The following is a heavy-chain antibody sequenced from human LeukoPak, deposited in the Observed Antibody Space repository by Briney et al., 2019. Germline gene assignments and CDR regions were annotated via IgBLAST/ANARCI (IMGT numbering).Heavy chain of an antibody. CDR3: ARDQCSSTSCYTDY. CDR2: IFYSGST. D-gene: IGHD2-2*02. J-gene: IGHJ4*02. CDR1: GASISSSSYY. V-gene: IGHV4-39*07. Sequence: PSETLSLTCTVSGASISSSSYYWGWIRQPPGKELEWIGSIFYSGSTYYNPSLKSRVTMSVDTSRNQFSLKLSSVTAADTAVYYCARDQCSSTSCYTDYWGQGTLVTVSS.